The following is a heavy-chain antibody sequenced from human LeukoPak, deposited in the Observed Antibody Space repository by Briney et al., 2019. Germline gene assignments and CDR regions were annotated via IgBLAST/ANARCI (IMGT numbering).Heavy chain of an antibody. V-gene: IGHV4-59*01. CDR3: ARASIAYYYYYYMGV. CDR2: IHYSGST. CDR1: GGSITNYY. Sequence: SETLSLTCTVSGGSITNYYWTWIRQPPGKGLEWIGYIHYSGSTNYNPSLKSRVTISVDTSKNQFSLKLSSVTAADTAVYYCARASIAYYYYYYMGVWGKGTTVTVSS. D-gene: IGHD2/OR15-2a*01. J-gene: IGHJ6*03.